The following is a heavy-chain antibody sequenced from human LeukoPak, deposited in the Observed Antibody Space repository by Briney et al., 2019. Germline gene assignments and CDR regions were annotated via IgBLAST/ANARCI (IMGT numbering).Heavy chain of an antibody. CDR1: GGSISSYY. CDR2: IYYSGST. V-gene: IGHV4-59*01. J-gene: IGHJ4*02. CDR3: ARVKGGYYDFWSGYYSHYYDSSGFDY. Sequence: SETLSLTCTVSGGSISSYYWSWIQQPPGKGLEWIGYIYYSGSTNYNPSLKSRVTISVDTSKNQFSLKLSSVTAADTAVYYCARVKGGYYDFWSGYYSHYYDSSGFDYWGQGTLVTVSS. D-gene: IGHD3-3*01.